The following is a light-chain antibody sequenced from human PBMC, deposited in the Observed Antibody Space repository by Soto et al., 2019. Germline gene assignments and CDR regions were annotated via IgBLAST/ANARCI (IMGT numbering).Light chain of an antibody. CDR2: DAS. CDR1: QSISIW. J-gene: IGKJ2*01. Sequence: DIQMTQSPSTLSASVGDRVTITCRASQSISIWLAWYQQKPGKAPKLLIYDASSLESGVPSRFSGSGSGTDFTLTISSLQPDDFAAYCCQQYNYYPYTFGQGTKREIK. CDR3: QQYNYYPYT. V-gene: IGKV1-5*01.